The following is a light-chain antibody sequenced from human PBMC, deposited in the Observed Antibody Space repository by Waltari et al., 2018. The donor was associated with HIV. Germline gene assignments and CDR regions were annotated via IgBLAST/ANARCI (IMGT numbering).Light chain of an antibody. J-gene: IGKJ1*01. CDR1: QSVSSSY. CDR2: GAS. CDR3: QQYGSSLSLT. Sequence: ETVLTQSPGTPSLSPGERATLSCRASQSVSSSYLAWYQQKPGQAPRLLIYGASTRATGIPDRFSGSGSGTDFTLIINRLEPEDFAVYYCQQYGSSLSLTFGQGTKVEIK. V-gene: IGKV3-20*01.